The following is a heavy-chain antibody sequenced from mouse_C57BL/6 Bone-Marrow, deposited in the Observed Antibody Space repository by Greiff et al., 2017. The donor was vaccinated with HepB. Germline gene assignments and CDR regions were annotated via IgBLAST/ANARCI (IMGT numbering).Heavy chain of an antibody. J-gene: IGHJ2*01. CDR1: GFTFSSYA. CDR3: ARDRAGNYYFDY. D-gene: IGHD2-1*01. V-gene: IGHV5-4*01. Sequence: EVNVVESGGGLVKPGGSLKLSCAASGFTFSSYAMSWVRQTPEKRLEWVATISDGGSYTYYPDNVKGRFTISRDNAKNNLYLQMSHLKSEDTAMYYCARDRAGNYYFDYWGQGTTLTVSS. CDR2: ISDGGSYT.